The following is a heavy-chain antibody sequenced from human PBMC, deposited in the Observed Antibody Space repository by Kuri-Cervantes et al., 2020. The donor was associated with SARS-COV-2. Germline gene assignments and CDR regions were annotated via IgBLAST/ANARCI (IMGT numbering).Heavy chain of an antibody. CDR1: GFNFSDHH. CDR3: ARGNTIVRGVIDY. CDR2: ISSSGSSI. D-gene: IGHD3-10*01. J-gene: IGHJ4*02. V-gene: IGHV3-11*04. Sequence: GESLKISCVASGFNFSDHHMSWIRQAPGKGLEWVSYISSSGSSIYYAVSVKCRFTIYRDNAKNSLYLQMNSLRAEDTAVYYCARGNTIVRGVIDYWGQGTLVTVSS.